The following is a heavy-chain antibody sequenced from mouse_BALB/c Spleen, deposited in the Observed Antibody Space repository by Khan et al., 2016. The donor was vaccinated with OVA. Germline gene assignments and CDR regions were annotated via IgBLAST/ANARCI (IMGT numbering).Heavy chain of an antibody. CDR3: ARSLYYSYGYALDC. D-gene: IGHD2-14*01. CDR2: ISSTGST. Sequence: VQLKESGPGLVKPSQSLCLTCTVTGYSITSDYAWNWIRQFPGNKLEWMGYISSTGSTSYNPSLKSRISFTRDTSKNQFFLQLKSVTTEDTATYYCARSLYYSYGYALDCWGRGTSVTVSS. CDR1: GYSITSDYA. J-gene: IGHJ4*01. V-gene: IGHV3-2*02.